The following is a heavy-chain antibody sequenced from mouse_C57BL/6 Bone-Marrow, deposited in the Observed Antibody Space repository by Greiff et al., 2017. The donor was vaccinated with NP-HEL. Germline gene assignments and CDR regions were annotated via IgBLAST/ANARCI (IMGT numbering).Heavy chain of an antibody. CDR3: ARSTPYFDY. CDR1: GYAFSSSW. V-gene: IGHV1-82*01. CDR2: LYPGDGDT. Sequence: QVQLQQSGPELVKPGASVKISCKASGYAFSSSWMHWVKQRPGKGLEWIGRLYPGDGDTNSNGKFKGKATLTADKSSSTAYMQLSSLTSEDSAVCFCARSTPYFDYWGQGTTLTVSS. J-gene: IGHJ2*01.